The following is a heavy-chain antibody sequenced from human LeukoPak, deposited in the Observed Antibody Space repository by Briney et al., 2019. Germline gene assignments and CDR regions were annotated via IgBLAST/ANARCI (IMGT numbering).Heavy chain of an antibody. CDR1: GYRFISHY. V-gene: IGHV1-2*02. J-gene: IGHJ4*02. CDR3: AREGSYCVGGDCYSFDF. Sequence: VASVKVSCKASGYRFISHYIHWVRQAPGQGPEWLGWMHAGNGNTRYTEKFEGRVTMTRDTSSNTAYMDLTSLRSDDTAVYYCAREGSYCVGGDCYSFDFWGQGTLVTVSS. D-gene: IGHD2-21*02. CDR2: MHAGNGNT.